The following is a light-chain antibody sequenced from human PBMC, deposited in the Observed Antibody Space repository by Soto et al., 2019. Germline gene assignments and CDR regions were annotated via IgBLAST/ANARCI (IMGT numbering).Light chain of an antibody. CDR1: QSLLSSDGKTC. V-gene: IGKV2D-29*01. J-gene: IGKJ1*01. CDR3: MQTKELPLT. Sequence: IVMTQSPLSLSVTPGQPASISCKSSQSLLSSDGKTCLFWYLQKAGQPPKFLIYEVSNRLSGVSDRISGSGSGTDFTLTISRVEAADVGVYYCMQTKELPLTFGQGTKVEIK. CDR2: EVS.